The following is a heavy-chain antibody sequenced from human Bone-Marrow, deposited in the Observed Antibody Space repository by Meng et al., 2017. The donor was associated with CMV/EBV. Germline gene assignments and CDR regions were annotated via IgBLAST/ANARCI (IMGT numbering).Heavy chain of an antibody. V-gene: IGHV4-30-4*08. CDR3: ARLHYYDSSVYPYFDY. Sequence: QVQLQESGPGLVKPSQTLSLTCTVSGGSISSGDYYWSWIRQPPGKGLEWIGYIYYSGSTYYNPSLKSRVTISVDTSKNQFSLKLSSVTAADTAVYYCARLHYYDSSVYPYFDYWGQGTLVTVSS. D-gene: IGHD3-22*01. CDR2: IYYSGST. J-gene: IGHJ4*02. CDR1: GGSISSGDYY.